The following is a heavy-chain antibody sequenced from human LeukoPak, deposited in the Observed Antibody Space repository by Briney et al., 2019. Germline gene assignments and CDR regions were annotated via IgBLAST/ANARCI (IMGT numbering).Heavy chain of an antibody. Sequence: GGSLRLSCAASGFIFSNYAMHWVRQAPGKGLEWVALISFDGSNKYYSESVKGRFTISRDSSKNTLYLQMNSLRAEDTAVYYCARGLEWDAYWGQGTLVTVSS. CDR2: ISFDGSNK. CDR1: GFIFSNYA. J-gene: IGHJ4*02. V-gene: IGHV3-30-3*01. CDR3: ARGLEWDAY. D-gene: IGHD3-3*01.